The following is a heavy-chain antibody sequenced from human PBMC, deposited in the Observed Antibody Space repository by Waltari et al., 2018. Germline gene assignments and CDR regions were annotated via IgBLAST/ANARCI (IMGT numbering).Heavy chain of an antibody. CDR1: GFGFISYN. D-gene: IGHD6-13*01. CDR2: ISASTTFI. CDR3: ARDGTRSSWPPNCFDP. Sequence: EVQLVESGGGLVKPGGFLRLSCAAAGFGFISYNMNWVRQAPGKGLEWVSSISASTTFIYYADSVRGRFTISRDNAKSSLYLQMNSLGPDDTAVYYCARDGTRSSWPPNCFDPWGQGTLVTVSS. J-gene: IGHJ5*02. V-gene: IGHV3-21*02.